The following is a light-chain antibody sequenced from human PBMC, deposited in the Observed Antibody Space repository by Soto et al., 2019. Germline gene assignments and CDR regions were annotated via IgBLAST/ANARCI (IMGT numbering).Light chain of an antibody. CDR2: GAS. J-gene: IGKJ5*01. CDR3: QHYDNWPYT. V-gene: IGKV3D-15*01. Sequence: IVMTQSPATLSVSPGERAPLYCRASQSVSSDLAWYHQKPGQAPRFIIYGASTRATGIPDRFSGSGSGTEFTLTIHSLQSADVAVYYCQHYDNWPYTFGQGTRLEIK. CDR1: QSVSSD.